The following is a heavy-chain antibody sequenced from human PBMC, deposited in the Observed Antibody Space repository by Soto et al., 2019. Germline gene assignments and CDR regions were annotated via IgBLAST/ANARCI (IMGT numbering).Heavy chain of an antibody. CDR2: VYPDDSDT. D-gene: IGHD3-16*01. J-gene: IGHJ3*02. Sequence: EVQLVQSGAEVKKPGESLKISCQASGYRFNTYWIDWVRQMPGKGLEWMGIVYPDDSDTRYSPSFHGQVTFSVDKSSNTAYLQWNNLRTSDPAMYYCARHSDLGVERPFDIWGQGTMITFSS. V-gene: IGHV5-51*01. CDR3: ARHSDLGVERPFDI. CDR1: GYRFNTYW.